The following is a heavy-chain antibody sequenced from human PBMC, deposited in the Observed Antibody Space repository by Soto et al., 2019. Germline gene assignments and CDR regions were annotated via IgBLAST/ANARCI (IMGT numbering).Heavy chain of an antibody. CDR2: IYYSGST. CDR1: GGSISSYY. CDR3: ARSGYSGSYYYYYYMDV. V-gene: IGHV4-59*08. J-gene: IGHJ6*03. Sequence: SKTLSLTCTVSGGSISSYYWSWIRQPPGKGLEWIGYIYYSGSTNYNPSLKSRVTISVDTSKNQFSLKLSSVTAADTAVYYCARSGYSGSYYYYYYMDVWGKGTTVTVSS. D-gene: IGHD5-12*01.